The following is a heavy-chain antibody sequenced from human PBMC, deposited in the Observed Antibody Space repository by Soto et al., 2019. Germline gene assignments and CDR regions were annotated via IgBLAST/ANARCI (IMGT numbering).Heavy chain of an antibody. CDR2: IIPILGIA. Sequence: QVQLVQSGAEVKKPGSSVKVSCKASGGTFSSYTISWVRQAPGQGLEWMGRIIPILGIANYAQKFQGRVTITANKSTSTAYMELNSLRSEDTAVYYCLAAAGTEGFDYWGQGTLVTVSS. CDR1: GGTFSSYT. J-gene: IGHJ4*02. CDR3: LAAAGTEGFDY. V-gene: IGHV1-69*02. D-gene: IGHD6-13*01.